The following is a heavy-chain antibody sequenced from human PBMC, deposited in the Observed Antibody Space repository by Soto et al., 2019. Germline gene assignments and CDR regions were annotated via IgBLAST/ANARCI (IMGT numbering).Heavy chain of an antibody. CDR2: IWSDGSNK. CDR3: ARARRNTPSVYYYFYVDV. D-gene: IGHD1-1*01. V-gene: IGHV3-33*01. CDR1: GFNFRNYG. J-gene: IGHJ6*03. Sequence: QVQLIESGGGVVKPGRSLRLSCAASGFNFRNYGMHWLRQAPGKGLEWAAVIWSDGSNKYYGDSVNGRFSISRDNSKNTLYLEMNSLRVEDTAVYYCARARRNTPSVYYYFYVDVWGKGVTVTVSS.